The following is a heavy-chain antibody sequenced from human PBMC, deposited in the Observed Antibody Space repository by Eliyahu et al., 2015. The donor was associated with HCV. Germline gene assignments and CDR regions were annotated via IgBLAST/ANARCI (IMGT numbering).Heavy chain of an antibody. CDR3: AKVDTATGWFDP. CDR1: GFTFSSYG. CDR2: IRYDGSNK. D-gene: IGHD5-18*01. Sequence: QVQLVESGGGVVQPGGSLRLSCAASGFTFSSYGMHWVRQAPGKGLEXVAFIRYDGSNKYYADSVKGRFTISRDNSKNTLYLQMNSLRAEDTAVYYCAKVDTATGWFDPWGQGTLVTVSS. V-gene: IGHV3-30*02. J-gene: IGHJ5*02.